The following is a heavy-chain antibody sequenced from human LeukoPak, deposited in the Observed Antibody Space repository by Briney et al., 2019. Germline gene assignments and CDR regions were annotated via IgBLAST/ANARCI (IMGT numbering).Heavy chain of an antibody. J-gene: IGHJ5*02. CDR1: GGSLSSNY. Sequence: SETLSLTCTVSGGSLSSNYWSWIRQPPGKGLEWIGNICDTGTTNYNPSLKSRVTISVDTSKNQVSLKLSSVTAADTALYYCARERDYFDPWGQGTLVTVSS. D-gene: IGHD4-11*01. V-gene: IGHV4-59*01. CDR3: ARERDYFDP. CDR2: ICDTGTT.